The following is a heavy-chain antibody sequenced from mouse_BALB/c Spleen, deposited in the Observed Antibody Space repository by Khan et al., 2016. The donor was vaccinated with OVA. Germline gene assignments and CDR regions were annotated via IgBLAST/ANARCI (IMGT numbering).Heavy chain of an antibody. CDR3: ARAYCRYDGYYAMDY. D-gene: IGHD2-14*01. J-gene: IGHJ4*01. V-gene: IGHV2-6-4*01. CDR1: GFSLSRYT. CDR2: IWGGGGT. Sequence: QVQLKESGPGLVAPSQSLSITCTVSGFSLSRYTIHWVRQPPGKGLEWLGMIWGGGGTDYNSTLKSRLSISKDNSKSQVFLKMNSLQTDDTAMYYCARAYCRYDGYYAMDYWGQGTSVTVSS.